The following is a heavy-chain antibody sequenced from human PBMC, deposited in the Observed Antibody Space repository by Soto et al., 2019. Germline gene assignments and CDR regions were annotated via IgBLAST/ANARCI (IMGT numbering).Heavy chain of an antibody. CDR3: ARGNHRWLQLWYFDL. CDR1: GGTFSSYT. D-gene: IGHD5-12*01. CDR2: IIPIFGTV. J-gene: IGHJ2*01. Sequence: QVQLVQSGAEVKKPGSSVTVSCKASGGTFSSYTISWVRQAPGQGLEWMGGIIPIFGTVNYAQKFQGRDKITADESTSTDYMELRSLRSEDTAVYYCARGNHRWLQLWYFDLWGRGTLVTVSS. V-gene: IGHV1-69*12.